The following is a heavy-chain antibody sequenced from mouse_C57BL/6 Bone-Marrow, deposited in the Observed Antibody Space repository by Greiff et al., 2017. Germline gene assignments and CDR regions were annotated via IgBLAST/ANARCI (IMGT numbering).Heavy chain of an antibody. CDR2: IDPSDSYT. Sequence: QVQLQQPGAELVKPGASVKLSCKASGYTFTSYWMQWVKQRPGQGLEWIGEIDPSDSYTNYNQKFKGKATLTVDTSSSTAYMQLSSLTSEDSAVYYCARGRFAYRGQGTLVTVSA. V-gene: IGHV1-50*01. CDR1: GYTFTSYW. CDR3: ARGRFAY. J-gene: IGHJ3*01.